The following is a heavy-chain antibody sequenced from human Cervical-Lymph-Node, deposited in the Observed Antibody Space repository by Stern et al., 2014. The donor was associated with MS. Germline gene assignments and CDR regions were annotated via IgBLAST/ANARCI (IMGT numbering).Heavy chain of an antibody. V-gene: IGHV3-53*01. Sequence: EVQLVESGGGVIQPGGSLRLSCTASGFTVSRDDMTWVRQAPGKGLERVSLITNVGSTFYTDSVNGRFTISRDDSKNTVYLHMTSLRAEDTAMYYCARDTSSPERSDWWGQGTLVTVSS. D-gene: IGHD1-1*01. CDR2: ITNVGST. CDR1: GFTVSRDD. J-gene: IGHJ4*02. CDR3: ARDTSSPERSDW.